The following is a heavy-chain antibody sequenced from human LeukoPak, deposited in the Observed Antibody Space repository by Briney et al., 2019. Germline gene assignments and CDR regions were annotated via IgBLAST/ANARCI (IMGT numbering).Heavy chain of an antibody. CDR2: INPNSGAT. Sequence: ASVKVSCKASGYTFTGYYMHWVRQAPGQGLEWMGWINPNSGATNYAQRFQGRVTMTRDTSISTAYMELSRLRSDDTAVYYCARGIAAASERAFDTWGQGTMVTVSS. D-gene: IGHD6-13*01. V-gene: IGHV1-2*02. J-gene: IGHJ3*02. CDR3: ARGIAAASERAFDT. CDR1: GYTFTGYY.